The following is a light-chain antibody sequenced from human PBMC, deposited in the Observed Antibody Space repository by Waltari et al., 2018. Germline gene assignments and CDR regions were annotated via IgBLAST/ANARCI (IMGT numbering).Light chain of an antibody. CDR2: EVF. J-gene: IGLJ1*01. Sequence: QSALTQPASVSGTPGQSITISCSGTTSDVGSYDLVHWYQQHPGEAPKLLICEVFKRPPDTSSRFSGAKSGSTASLTISGLQPEDEADYYCCSYAGRGTYVFGSGTKVTVL. CDR3: CSYAGRGTYV. CDR1: TSDVGSYDL. V-gene: IGLV2-23*02.